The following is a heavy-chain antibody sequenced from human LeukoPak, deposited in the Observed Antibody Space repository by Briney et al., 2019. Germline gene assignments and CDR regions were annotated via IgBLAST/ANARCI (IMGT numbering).Heavy chain of an antibody. V-gene: IGHV4-39*07. CDR1: GGSISSSSYY. J-gene: IGHJ4*02. D-gene: IGHD3-9*01. CDR3: ATTDYYRSDY. CDR2: IYYSGST. Sequence: PSETLSLTCTVSGGSISSSSYYWGWIRQPPGKGLEWIGSIYYSGSTYYNPSLKSRVTISVDKSKNQFSLKLSSVTAADTAVYYCATTDYYRSDYWGQGTLVTVSS.